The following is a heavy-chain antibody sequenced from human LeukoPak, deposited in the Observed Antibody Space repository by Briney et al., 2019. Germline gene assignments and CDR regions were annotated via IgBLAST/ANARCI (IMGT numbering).Heavy chain of an antibody. CDR2: IYGSEST. J-gene: IGHJ5*01. D-gene: IGHD4-23*01. V-gene: IGHV4-38-2*01. CDR3: ARYDSRGSASTRFDS. CDR1: GYPLCINYF. Sequence: SETLSLTCAVSGYPLCINYFWGWVRQPPGKRLEWIGRIYGSESTTYNPSLMNRVTISVDTSRNHLSLQLTSASAADTAVYYCARYDSRGSASTRFDSWGQGILVTISS.